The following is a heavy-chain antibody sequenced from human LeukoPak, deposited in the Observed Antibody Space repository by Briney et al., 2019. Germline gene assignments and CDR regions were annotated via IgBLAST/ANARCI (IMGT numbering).Heavy chain of an antibody. Sequence: PSQTLSLTCTVSGGSISSGDYYWSWIRQPPGKGLEWIGYIYYSGSTYYNPSLKSRVTISVDTSKNQFSLKLSSVTAADTAVYYCARGLGGGYTYFDYWGQGTLVTVS. CDR2: IYYSGST. J-gene: IGHJ4*02. CDR1: GGSISSGDYY. V-gene: IGHV4-30-4*08. D-gene: IGHD5-24*01. CDR3: ARGLGGGYTYFDY.